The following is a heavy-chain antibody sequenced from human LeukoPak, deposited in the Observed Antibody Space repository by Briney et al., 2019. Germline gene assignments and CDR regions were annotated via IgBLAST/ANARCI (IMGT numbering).Heavy chain of an antibody. D-gene: IGHD6-13*01. CDR2: ISYDGSNK. CDR1: GFTFSSYA. CDR3: ARGGAAADPYYYYYGMDV. J-gene: IGHJ6*02. V-gene: IGHV3-30-3*01. Sequence: PGRSLRLSCAASGFTFSSYAMHWVRQAPGKGLEWVAVISYDGSNKYYADSVKGRFTISRDNSKNTLYLQMNSLRAEDTAVYYCARGGAAADPYYYYYGMDVWGQGTTVTVSS.